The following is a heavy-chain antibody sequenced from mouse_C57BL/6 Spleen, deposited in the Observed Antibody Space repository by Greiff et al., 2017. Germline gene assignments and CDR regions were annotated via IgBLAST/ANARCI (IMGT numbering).Heavy chain of an antibody. CDR3: GRVGDGYYPAWFAY. J-gene: IGHJ3*01. Sequence: EVQLQQSVAELVRPGASVKLSCTASGFNIKNTYMHWVKQRPEQGLEWIGRIDPANGNTKYAPKFQGKATITADTSSNTAYLQLSSLPSEAPSSCSCGRVGDGYYPAWFAYWGQGTLVTVSA. CDR2: IDPANGNT. D-gene: IGHD2-3*01. V-gene: IGHV14-3*01. CDR1: GFNIKNTY.